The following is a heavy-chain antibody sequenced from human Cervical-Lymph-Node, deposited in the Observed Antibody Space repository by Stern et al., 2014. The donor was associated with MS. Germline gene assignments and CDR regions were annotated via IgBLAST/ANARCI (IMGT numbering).Heavy chain of an antibody. D-gene: IGHD3-22*01. V-gene: IGHV6-1*01. CDR2: TYYRSKWYN. J-gene: IGHJ4*02. Sequence: QVQLQQSGPGRVKPSQTLSLTCAISGDSVSSKSAAWNWFRQSPSRGFEWLGRTYYRSKWYNDYAVSVKSRITINSDTSKNQFSLHLTSVTPEDTAVYYCTRDKYSYDNSEYFFVGFDFWGQGSLVTVSS. CDR3: TRDKYSYDNSEYFFVGFDF. CDR1: GDSVSSKSAA.